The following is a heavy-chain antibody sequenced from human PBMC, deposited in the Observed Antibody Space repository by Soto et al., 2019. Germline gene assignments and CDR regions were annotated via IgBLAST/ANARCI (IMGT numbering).Heavy chain of an antibody. J-gene: IGHJ4*02. Sequence: GGSLRLSCAASGFTFSSYAMSWVRQAPGKGLEWVSAISGSGGTTYYADSVRGRFTISRDNSKNTLYLQMNSLRAEDTAVYYCTRRRWEPLPDYWGQGTLVTVSS. V-gene: IGHV3-23*01. CDR2: ISGSGGTT. CDR1: GFTFSSYA. D-gene: IGHD1-26*01. CDR3: TRRRWEPLPDY.